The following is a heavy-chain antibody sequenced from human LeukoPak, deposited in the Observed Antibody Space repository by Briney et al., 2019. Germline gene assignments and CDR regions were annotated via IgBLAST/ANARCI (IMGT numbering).Heavy chain of an antibody. Sequence: SETLSLTCTVSGGSISSYYWSWIRQPPGKGLEWIGEINHSGSTNYNPSLKSRVTISVDTSKNQFSLKLSSVTAADTAVYYCARHVGEYWYFDLWGRGTLVTVSS. V-gene: IGHV4-34*01. J-gene: IGHJ2*01. CDR3: ARHVGEYWYFDL. D-gene: IGHD3-10*01. CDR2: INHSGST. CDR1: GGSISSYY.